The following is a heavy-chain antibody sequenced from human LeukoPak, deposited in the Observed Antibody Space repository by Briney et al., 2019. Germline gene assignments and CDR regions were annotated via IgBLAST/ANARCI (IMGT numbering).Heavy chain of an antibody. V-gene: IGHV3-30*04. J-gene: IGHJ4*02. CDR1: GFTFSSYA. Sequence: GGSLRLSCAASGFTFSSYAMHWVRQAPGKGLEWVAVISYDGSNKYYADSVKGRFTISRDNSKNTLYLQMNSLRAEDTAVYYCATGKQCGYWGQGTLVTVSS. CDR2: ISYDGSNK. D-gene: IGHD4-11*01. CDR3: ATGKQCGY.